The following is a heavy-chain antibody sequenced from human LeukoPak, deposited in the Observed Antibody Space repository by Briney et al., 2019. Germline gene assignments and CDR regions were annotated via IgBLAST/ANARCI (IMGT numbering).Heavy chain of an antibody. D-gene: IGHD3-16*01. CDR3: ARLDGVN. V-gene: IGHV4-34*01. CDR2: INHSGST. J-gene: IGHJ4*02. CDR1: GGSFSGYY. Sequence: PSETLSLTCAVYGGSFSGYYWSWIRQPPGKGLEWIGEINHSGSTNYNPSLSSRVTMSVDTSKNQFSLKLSSVTAADTAVYYCARLDGVNWGQGTLVTVSS.